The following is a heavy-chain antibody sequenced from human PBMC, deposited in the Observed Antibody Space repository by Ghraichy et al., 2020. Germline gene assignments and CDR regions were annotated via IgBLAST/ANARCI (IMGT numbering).Heavy chain of an antibody. CDR2: ISGSGGST. CDR3: AKAVWFGELLPGGY. CDR1: GFTFSSYA. V-gene: IGHV3-23*01. Sequence: GGSLRLSCAASGFTFSSYAMSWVHQAPGKGLEWVSAISGSGGSTYYADSVKGRFTISRDNSKNTLYLQMNSLRAEDTAVYYCAKAVWFGELLPGGYWGQGTLVTVSS. D-gene: IGHD3-10*01. J-gene: IGHJ4*02.